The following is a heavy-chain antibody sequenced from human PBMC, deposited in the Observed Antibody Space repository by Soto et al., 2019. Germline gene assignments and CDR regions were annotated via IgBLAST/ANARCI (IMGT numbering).Heavy chain of an antibody. CDR3: ARDLSGYDLY. CDR1: GGSFSGYY. D-gene: IGHD5-12*01. CDR2: INHSGST. Sequence: SETLSLTCAVYGGSFSGYYWSWIRQPPGKGLEWIGEINHSGSTNYNPSLKSRVTISVDTSKSQFSLKLSSVTAADTAVYYCARDLSGYDLYWGQGTLVTVSS. J-gene: IGHJ4*02. V-gene: IGHV4-34*01.